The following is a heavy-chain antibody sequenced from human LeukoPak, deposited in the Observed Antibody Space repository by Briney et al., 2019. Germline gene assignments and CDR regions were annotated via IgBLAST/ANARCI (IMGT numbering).Heavy chain of an antibody. J-gene: IGHJ4*02. CDR3: AKIVVPGRYFDY. CDR1: GFTFSSYA. V-gene: IGHV3-23*01. Sequence: GGSLRLSCAASGFTFSSYAMSWVRQAPGKGLEWVSAISGSGGSTYYADSVKGRLTISRDNSKNTLYLQMNSLRAEDTAVYYCAKIVVPGRYFDYWGQGTLVTVSS. CDR2: ISGSGGST. D-gene: IGHD2-2*01.